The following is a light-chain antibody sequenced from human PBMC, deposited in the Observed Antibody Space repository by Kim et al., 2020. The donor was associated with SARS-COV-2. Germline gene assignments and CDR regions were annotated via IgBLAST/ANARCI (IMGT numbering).Light chain of an antibody. J-gene: IGKJ1*01. CDR2: VAS. V-gene: IGKV1-17*01. CDR3: LQYNSYPLT. Sequence: DIQMTQSPSSLSASVGDRVSITCRASQGIRNELGWFQQKPGKAPKRLIYVASTLQSGVPSRFSGSGSGTEFTLTISSLQPEDFAIYYCLQYNSYPLTFGQGTKVDIK. CDR1: QGIRNE.